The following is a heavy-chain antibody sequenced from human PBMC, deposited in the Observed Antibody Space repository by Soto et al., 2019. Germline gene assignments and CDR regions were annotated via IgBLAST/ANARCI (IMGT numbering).Heavy chain of an antibody. CDR3: ARGVCRPSPNLEFDF. CDR2: VSSTGST. J-gene: IGHJ4*02. V-gene: IGHV4-59*01. CDR1: GASITQYY. Sequence: PSETLSLTCTVSGASITQYYWNWIRQSPGKGLEWIVSVSSTGSTVYNPSLTSRVTVSLDTSKNQFSLTLNSVTAADTAVYHCARGVCRPSPNLEFDFWGKATLVTVSS. D-gene: IGHD2-8*01.